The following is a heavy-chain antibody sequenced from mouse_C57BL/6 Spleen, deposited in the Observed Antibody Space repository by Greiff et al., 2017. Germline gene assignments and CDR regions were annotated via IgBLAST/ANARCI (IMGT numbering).Heavy chain of an antibody. CDR1: GYTFTSYW. CDR3: AMGAMEGDDSNSAWFAY. D-gene: IGHD2-5*01. CDR2: IHPSDSDT. J-gene: IGHJ3*01. V-gene: IGHV1-74*01. Sequence: QVQLQQPGAELVKPGASVKVSCKASGYTFTSYWMHWVKQRPGQGLEWIGRIHPSDSDTNYNQKFKGKATLTVDKSSSTAYMQLSSLTSEDSAVYYCAMGAMEGDDSNSAWFAYWGQGTLVTVSA.